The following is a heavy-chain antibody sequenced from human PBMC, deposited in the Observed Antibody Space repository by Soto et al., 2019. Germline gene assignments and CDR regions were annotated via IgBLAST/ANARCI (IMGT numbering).Heavy chain of an antibody. D-gene: IGHD3-10*01. Sequence: PGGSLRLSCAASGFTFSSYGMHWVRQAPGKGLEWVAVIWYDGSNKYYADSVKGRFTISRDNSKNTLYLQMNSLRAEDTAVYYCARDRITMVRGVYYGMDVWGQGTTVTVSS. V-gene: IGHV3-33*01. CDR3: ARDRITMVRGVYYGMDV. CDR2: IWYDGSNK. CDR1: GFTFSSYG. J-gene: IGHJ6*02.